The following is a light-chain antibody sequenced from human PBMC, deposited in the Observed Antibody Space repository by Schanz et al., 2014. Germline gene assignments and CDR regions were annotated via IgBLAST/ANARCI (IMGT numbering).Light chain of an antibody. CDR1: QSVSSN. CDR2: GAS. Sequence: EIVLTQSPGTLSLSPGERATLSCRASQSVSSNLAWYQQKPGQAPRLLIHGASSRATGIPDRFSGSGSGTDFPLTISRLEPEDFAMYYCQQYGGSYTFGQGTKLEIK. V-gene: IGKV3-20*01. CDR3: QQYGGSYT. J-gene: IGKJ2*01.